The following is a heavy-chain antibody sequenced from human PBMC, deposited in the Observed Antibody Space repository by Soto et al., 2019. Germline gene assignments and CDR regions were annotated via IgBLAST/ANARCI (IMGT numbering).Heavy chain of an antibody. CDR2: IYYSGSN. V-gene: IGHV4-30-4*01. CDR3: ASGPPPTPGYYYYYGMDV. CDR1: GGSISSGDYY. Sequence: QVQLQESGPGLVKPSQTLSLTCTVSGGSISSGDYYWSWIRQPPGKGLEWIGYIYYSGSNYYNPSLKRCVPSCVDPSKSPFSLTLRPVPAAATAVYYCASGPPPTPGYYYYYGMDVWGQGTTVTVSS. J-gene: IGHJ6*02.